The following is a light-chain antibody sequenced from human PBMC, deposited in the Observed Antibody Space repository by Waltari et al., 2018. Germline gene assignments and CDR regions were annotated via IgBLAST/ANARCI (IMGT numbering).Light chain of an antibody. CDR1: RSLVHSDGNTY. Sequence: DVVMTQSPLSLPVTLGQPASFSFKSSRSLVHSDGNTYLTWFHQRPGQSPRRLIYKVSNRDSGDPDRFSGSGSGTDFTLKISSVEAGDVGVLYCMPGVFWQYTFGQGTKLEIK. V-gene: IGKV2-30*02. J-gene: IGKJ2*01. CDR3: MPGVFWQYT. CDR2: KVS.